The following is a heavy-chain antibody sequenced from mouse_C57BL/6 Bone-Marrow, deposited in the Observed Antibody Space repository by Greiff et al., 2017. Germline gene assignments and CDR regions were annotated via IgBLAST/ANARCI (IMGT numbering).Heavy chain of an antibody. CDR1: GFTFSDAW. D-gene: IGHD2-2*01. CDR3: TRMVTTGRVYFDY. Sequence: DVKLQESGGGLVQPGGSMKLSCAASGFTFSDAWMDWVRQSPEKGLEWVAEIRNKANNHATYYAESVKGRFTISRDDSKSSVYLQMNSLRAEDTGIYYCTRMVTTGRVYFDYWGQGTTLTVSS. J-gene: IGHJ2*01. V-gene: IGHV6-6*01. CDR2: IRNKANNHAT.